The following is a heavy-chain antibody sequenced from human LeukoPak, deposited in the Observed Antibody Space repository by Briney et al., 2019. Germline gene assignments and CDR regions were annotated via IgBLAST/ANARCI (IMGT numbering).Heavy chain of an antibody. D-gene: IGHD1-26*01. V-gene: IGHV4-61*02. CDR1: GGSISSGSYY. CDR2: IYTSGST. Sequence: PSETLSLTCTVSGGSISSGSYYWSWIRQPAGKGLEWIGRIYTSGSTNYNPSLKSRVTISVDTSKNQFSLKLSSVTAADTAVYYCARERGVGATKFDPWGQGTLVTVSS. CDR3: ARERGVGATKFDP. J-gene: IGHJ5*02.